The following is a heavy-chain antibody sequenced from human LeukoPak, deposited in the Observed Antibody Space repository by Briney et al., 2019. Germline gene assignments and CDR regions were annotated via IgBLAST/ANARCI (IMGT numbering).Heavy chain of an antibody. CDR2: IYTSGST. D-gene: IGHD2-8*01. V-gene: IGHV4-61*09. Sequence: PSQTLSLTCTVSGGSISSGSYYWSWIRQPAGKGLEWIGHIYTSGSTNYTPSLKSRVTISVDTSKNQFSLKLSSVTAADTALYHCARVLIGFFDYWGQGTLVTVSS. CDR3: ARVLIGFFDY. J-gene: IGHJ4*02. CDR1: GGSISSGSYY.